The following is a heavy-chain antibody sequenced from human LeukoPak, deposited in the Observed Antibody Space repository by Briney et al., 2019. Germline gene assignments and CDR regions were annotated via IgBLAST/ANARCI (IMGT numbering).Heavy chain of an antibody. CDR3: AGSNYDNWFDP. J-gene: IGHJ5*02. CDR2: IYHSRNT. CDR1: GGSISSGSYY. D-gene: IGHD3-10*01. V-gene: IGHV4-39*01. Sequence: SETLSLTCTVSGGSISSGSYYCGWIRQPPGQKLEWIWSIYHSRNTYYNPSLKSRVTLSVDTSKNQFSLKLSSVTAADTAVYYCAGSNYDNWFDPWGQGTLVSVSS.